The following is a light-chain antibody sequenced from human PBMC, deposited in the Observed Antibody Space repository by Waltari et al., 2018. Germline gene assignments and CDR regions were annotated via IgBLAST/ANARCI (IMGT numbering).Light chain of an antibody. CDR3: CSYAGSYTLL. V-gene: IGLV2-11*01. CDR2: DVT. CDR1: SSDVGAYNY. Sequence: QSALTQPRPVSGSPGQSVTISSTGTSSDVGAYNYVPWYQQHPAKAPKLMIYDVTKRPSGVPDRFSASKSGNTASLTISGLQTEDEADYYCCSYAGSYTLLFGGGTKLTVL. J-gene: IGLJ3*02.